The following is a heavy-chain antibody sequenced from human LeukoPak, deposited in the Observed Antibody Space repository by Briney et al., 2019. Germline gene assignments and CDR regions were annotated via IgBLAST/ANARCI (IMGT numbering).Heavy chain of an antibody. CDR2: IYYTGST. D-gene: IGHD6-13*01. V-gene: IGHV4-59*08. CDR1: GGSISNYY. Sequence: SETLSLTCTVSGGSISNYYWSWIRQPPGKGLEWIGYIYYTGSTNYNPSLKSRVTISVDTSKNQFSLKLSSVTAADTAVYYCASRRKGYSSSWYLWYFDLWGRGTLVTVSS. J-gene: IGHJ2*01. CDR3: ASRRKGYSSSWYLWYFDL.